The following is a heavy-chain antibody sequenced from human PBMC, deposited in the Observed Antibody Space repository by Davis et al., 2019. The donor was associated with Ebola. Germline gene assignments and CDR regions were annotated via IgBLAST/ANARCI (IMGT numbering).Heavy chain of an antibody. V-gene: IGHV1-8*01. D-gene: IGHD4-17*01. CDR2: MNPNSGNT. J-gene: IGHJ3*02. CDR3: ARAEDDYGEYPDALDI. CDR1: GYTFTSYD. Sequence: AASVKVSCKASGYTFTSYDINWVRQATGQGLEWMGWMNPNSGNTGYAQKFQGRVTMTRNTSISTAYMELSSLRSEDTAVYYCARAEDDYGEYPDALDIWGQGTVVTVSS.